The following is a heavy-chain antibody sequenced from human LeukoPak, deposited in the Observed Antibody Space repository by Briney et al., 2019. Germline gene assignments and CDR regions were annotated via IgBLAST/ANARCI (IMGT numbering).Heavy chain of an antibody. Sequence: PSETLSLTCTVSGGSILSYYWSWIRQPPGTGLEWIGYIYYSGSTNYNPSLKSRVTMSVDTSKNQFSLKLSSVTAADTAVYYCARGNDSSGPDKYSFNFWGQGTLVTVSS. V-gene: IGHV4-59*01. CDR1: GGSILSYY. J-gene: IGHJ4*02. D-gene: IGHD3-22*01. CDR3: ARGNDSSGPDKYSFNF. CDR2: IYYSGST.